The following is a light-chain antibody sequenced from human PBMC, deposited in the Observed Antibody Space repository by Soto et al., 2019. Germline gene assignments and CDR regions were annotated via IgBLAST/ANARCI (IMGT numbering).Light chain of an antibody. J-gene: IGKJ1*01. CDR3: QKYNSAPWT. Sequence: DIQMTQSPSSLSASVGDRVTITCRASQGISNYLAWYQQKPGKVPKLLIYAASTLQSGVPFRFSGSGSGTDFTLTISSLQPEDVGTYYWQKYNSAPWTFGQGTKVEIK. V-gene: IGKV1-27*01. CDR1: QGISNY. CDR2: AAS.